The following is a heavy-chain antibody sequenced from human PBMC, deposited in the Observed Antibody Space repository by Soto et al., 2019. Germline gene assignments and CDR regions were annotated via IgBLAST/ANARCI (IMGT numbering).Heavy chain of an antibody. Sequence: GGSLRLSCAASGFTLSSYAMSWVRQAPGKGLEWVSAISGSGGSTYYADSVKGRFTISRDNSKNTLYLQMNSLRAEDTAVYYCATMYYDFWSGYSLWGQGTLVTVSS. V-gene: IGHV3-23*01. CDR1: GFTLSSYA. CDR3: ATMYYDFWSGYSL. CDR2: ISGSGGST. J-gene: IGHJ4*02. D-gene: IGHD3-3*01.